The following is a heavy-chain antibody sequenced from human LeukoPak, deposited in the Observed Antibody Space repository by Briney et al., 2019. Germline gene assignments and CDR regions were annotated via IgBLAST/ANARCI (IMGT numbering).Heavy chain of an antibody. CDR3: AKGPNYAGNLPRAFDI. CDR1: GFTFSSYG. J-gene: IGHJ3*02. CDR2: IRYDGLNK. D-gene: IGHD4-23*01. V-gene: IGHV3-30*02. Sequence: GGFLRLSCAASGFTFSSYGMHWVRQAPGKGLEWVAFIRYDGLNKYYADSVKGRFTISRDNSKNTLFLQMNSLRAEDTAVYYCAKGPNYAGNLPRAFDISGQGTIVTASP.